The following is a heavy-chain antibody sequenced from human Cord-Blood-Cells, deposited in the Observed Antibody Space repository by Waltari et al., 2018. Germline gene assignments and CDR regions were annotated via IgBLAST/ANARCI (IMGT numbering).Heavy chain of an antibody. V-gene: IGHV4-38-2*02. D-gene: IGHD3-10*01. CDR1: GYSISSGYY. Sequence: QVQLQESGPGLVKPSETLSLTCAVSGYSISSGYYWGWTRQPPGKGLEWIGSIYHSGSTYYNPSLKSRVTISVDTSKNQFSLKLSSVTAADTAVYYCAREGLYGSGSYFDYWGQGTLVTVSS. CDR2: IYHSGST. J-gene: IGHJ4*02. CDR3: AREGLYGSGSYFDY.